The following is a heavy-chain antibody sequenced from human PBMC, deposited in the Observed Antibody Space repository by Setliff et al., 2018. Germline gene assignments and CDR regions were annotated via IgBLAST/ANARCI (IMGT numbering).Heavy chain of an antibody. D-gene: IGHD3-3*01. CDR2: IYYSGST. CDR1: GGSISSHY. CDR3: ARAPNFWSGYVDY. V-gene: IGHV4-59*11. Sequence: SETLSLTCTVSGGSISSHYWSWIRQPPGKGLEWIGYIYYSGSTYYNPSLKSRVAISVDTSKNQFSLKLSSVTAADTAVYYCARAPNFWSGYVDYWGQGTLVTVSS. J-gene: IGHJ4*02.